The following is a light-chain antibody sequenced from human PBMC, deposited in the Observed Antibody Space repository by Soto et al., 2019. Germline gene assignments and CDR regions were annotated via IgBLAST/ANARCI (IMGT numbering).Light chain of an antibody. CDR3: QHYNSYSEA. J-gene: IGKJ1*01. CDR1: QTISSW. CDR2: KAS. V-gene: IGKV1-5*03. Sequence: DIQMTQSPSTLSGSVGDRVTITCRASQTISSWLAWYQQKQGKAPKVXIYKASTLKSGVPSRFSGSGAGTEFTLTISSLQPDDFETYYCQHYNSYSEAFGQGTQVDIK.